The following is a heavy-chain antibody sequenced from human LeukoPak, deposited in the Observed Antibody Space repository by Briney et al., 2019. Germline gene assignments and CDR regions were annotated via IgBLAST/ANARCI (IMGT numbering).Heavy chain of an antibody. CDR3: ARDGPQWSTSCCDAFDI. CDR2: IREKTHTYTT. Sequence: PGGSLRLSCVASGFTFSDHYMDWVRQAPGKGLEWVGRIREKTHTYTTEYAASVKGRHFISRDDSRNSLYLQMNSLRAEDTAVYYCARDGPQWSTSCCDAFDIWGQGTMVTVSS. V-gene: IGHV3-72*01. J-gene: IGHJ3*02. CDR1: GFTFSDHY. D-gene: IGHD2-2*01.